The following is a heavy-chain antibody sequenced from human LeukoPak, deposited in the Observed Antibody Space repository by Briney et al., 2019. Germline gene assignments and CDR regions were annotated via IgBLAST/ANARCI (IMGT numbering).Heavy chain of an antibody. D-gene: IGHD2-15*01. V-gene: IGHV1-3*01. CDR1: GYTFTSYA. CDR3: ARDESYCSGGSCYNWFDP. CDR2: INAGNGNT. Sequence: ASVKVSCTASGYTFTSYAMHWVRQAPGQRLEWMGWINAGNGNTKYSQKFQGRVTMTRDTSTSTVYMELSSLRSEDTAVYYCARDESYCSGGSCYNWFDPWGQGTLVTVSS. J-gene: IGHJ5*02.